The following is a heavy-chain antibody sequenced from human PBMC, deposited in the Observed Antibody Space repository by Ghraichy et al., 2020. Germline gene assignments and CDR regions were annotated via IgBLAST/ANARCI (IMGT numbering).Heavy chain of an antibody. CDR1: VGPSVVTT. D-gene: IGHD3-10*01. CDR2: INHSGST. Sequence: SEPCPSPALSMVGPSVVTTGAGSASPQGRGWSGLGEINHSGSTNYNPSLKSRVTISVDTSKNQFSLKLSSVTAADTAVYYCARNYGGLLWFGELSPARWFDPWGQGTLVTVSS. V-gene: IGHV4-34*01. CDR3: ARNYGGLLWFGELSPARWFDP. J-gene: IGHJ5*02.